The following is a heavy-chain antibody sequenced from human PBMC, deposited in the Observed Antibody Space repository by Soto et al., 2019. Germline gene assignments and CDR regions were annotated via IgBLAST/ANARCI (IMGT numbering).Heavy chain of an antibody. CDR2: IISNGGST. V-gene: IGHV3-64D*06. CDR1: GFTFSSYA. J-gene: IGHJ4*02. Sequence: PXGSLRLSCSASGFTFSSYAMHWVRQAPGKGLEYVSAIISNGGSTYYADSVKGRFTISRDNSKNTLYLQMSSLRAEDTAVYYCVKDVGGYSGYDYDDYWGQGTLATVSS. CDR3: VKDVGGYSGYDYDDY. D-gene: IGHD5-12*01.